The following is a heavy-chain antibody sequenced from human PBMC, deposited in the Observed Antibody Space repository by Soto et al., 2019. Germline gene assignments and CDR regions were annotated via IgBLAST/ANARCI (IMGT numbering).Heavy chain of an antibody. D-gene: IGHD5-12*01. CDR1: GGTFNNYA. CDR2: IIPIIGTA. Sequence: QVQLVQSVAEVKKPGSSVKVSCKASGGTFNNYAISWVRHAPGQGLEWMGGIIPIIGTADYAHKFQGRLANNADASTGTTFMAMSSLRYEDTAIYYCARGGVDVVATSAFDYWGHGTLVTVSS. J-gene: IGHJ4*01. V-gene: IGHV1-69*01. CDR3: ARGGVDVVATSAFDY.